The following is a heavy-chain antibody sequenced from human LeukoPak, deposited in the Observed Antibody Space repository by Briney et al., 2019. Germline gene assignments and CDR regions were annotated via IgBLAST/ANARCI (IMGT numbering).Heavy chain of an antibody. CDR2: IKQDGSEK. CDR3: ARVNYYDSSGYYYSSYYYYYYMDV. Sequence: GGSLRLSCAASGFTFSNYWMSWVRQAPGKGREWVANIKQDGSEKFYVDSVKGRFTISRDNAKNSLYLQMNSLRADDTAVYYCARVNYYDSSGYYYSSYYYYYYMDVWGKGTTVTVSS. CDR1: GFTFSNYW. J-gene: IGHJ6*03. V-gene: IGHV3-7*01. D-gene: IGHD3-22*01.